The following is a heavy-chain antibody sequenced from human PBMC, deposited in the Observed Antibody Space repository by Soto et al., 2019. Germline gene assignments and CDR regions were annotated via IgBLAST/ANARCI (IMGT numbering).Heavy chain of an antibody. V-gene: IGHV3-73*02. CDR3: TRRDDILTGYQN. CDR2: IRSKASDYAT. CDR1: GFTFSGSA. Sequence: EVQLVDSGGGLVQPGGSLKLSCAASGFTFSGSAMHWVRQASGKGLEWVGRIRSKASDYATAYAASVKGRFTISRDDSKNTAYLQMNSLKTEDTAVYYCTRRDDILTGYQNWGQGTLVTVSS. D-gene: IGHD3-9*01. J-gene: IGHJ4*02.